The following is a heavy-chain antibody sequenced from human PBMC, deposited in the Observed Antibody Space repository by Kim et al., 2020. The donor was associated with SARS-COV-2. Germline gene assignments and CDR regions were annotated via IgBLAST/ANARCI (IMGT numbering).Heavy chain of an antibody. CDR3: AKDIAARPFFHYYYGMDV. CDR2: ISWDGGST. D-gene: IGHD6-6*01. Sequence: GGSLRLSCAASGFTFDDYAMHWVRQAPGKGLEWVSLISWDGGSTYYADSVKGRFTISRDNSKNSLYLQMNSLRAEDTALYYCAKDIAARPFFHYYYGMDVWGQGTTVTVSS. V-gene: IGHV3-43D*03. CDR1: GFTFDDYA. J-gene: IGHJ6*02.